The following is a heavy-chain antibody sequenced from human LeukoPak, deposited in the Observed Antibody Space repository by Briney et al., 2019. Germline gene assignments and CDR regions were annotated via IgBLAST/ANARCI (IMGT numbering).Heavy chain of an antibody. CDR1: GYTFTSYG. V-gene: IGHV1-18*01. D-gene: IGHD1-1*01. J-gene: IGHJ5*02. Sequence: ASVKVSCKASGYTFTSYGISLVRQAPGQGLEWMGWVSAYNGNTNYAQKLQGRVTMTTDTSTSTAYMELRSLRSDDTAVYYCARDRTGTNWFDPWGQGTLVTVSS. CDR3: ARDRTGTNWFDP. CDR2: VSAYNGNT.